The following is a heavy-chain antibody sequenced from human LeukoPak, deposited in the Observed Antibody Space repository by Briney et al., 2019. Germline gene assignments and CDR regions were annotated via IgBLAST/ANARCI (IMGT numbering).Heavy chain of an antibody. J-gene: IGHJ4*02. CDR2: ISGSGAST. D-gene: IGHD6-19*01. V-gene: IGHV3-23*01. Sequence: PGGSLRLSCAASGFPFSSYAMNWVRQAPGKGLEWVSAISGSGASTYYADSVKDRFTLSRDDSKNTLYLQMNSLRAEDTAVYYCAKGFRITVATPFDYWGQGTLVTVSS. CDR3: AKGFRITVATPFDY. CDR1: GFPFSSYA.